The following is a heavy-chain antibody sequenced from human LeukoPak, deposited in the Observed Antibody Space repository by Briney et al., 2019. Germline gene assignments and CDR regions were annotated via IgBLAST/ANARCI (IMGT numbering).Heavy chain of an antibody. CDR2: IYSGGST. D-gene: IGHD6-13*01. CDR1: GFTFSSYG. Sequence: GGSLRLSCAASGFTFSSYGMSWVRQAPGKGLEWVSVIYSGGSTYYADSVKGRFTISRHNSKNTLYLQMNSLRAEDTAVYYCARYSSSWYYFDYWGQGTLVTVSS. J-gene: IGHJ4*02. V-gene: IGHV3-53*04. CDR3: ARYSSSWYYFDY.